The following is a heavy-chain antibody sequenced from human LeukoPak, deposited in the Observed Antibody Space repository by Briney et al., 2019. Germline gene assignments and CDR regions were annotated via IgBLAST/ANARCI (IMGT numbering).Heavy chain of an antibody. CDR1: GYTFTSYY. V-gene: IGHV1-46*01. CDR3: ARMKTPADILTGYYISHWFDP. Sequence: GASVKVSCKASGYTFTSYYMHWVRQAPGQGLEWMGIINPSGGSTSYAQKFQGRVTMTRDMSTSTVYMELGSLRSEDTAVYYCARMKTPADILTGYYISHWFDPWGQGTLVTVSS. J-gene: IGHJ5*02. CDR2: INPSGGST. D-gene: IGHD3-9*01.